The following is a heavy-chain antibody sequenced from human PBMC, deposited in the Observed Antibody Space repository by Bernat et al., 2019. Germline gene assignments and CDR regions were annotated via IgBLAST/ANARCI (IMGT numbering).Heavy chain of an antibody. CDR3: ARPADYGVKDWYFDL. V-gene: IGHV3-11*06. CDR2: ISSSSSYT. D-gene: IGHD4-17*01. J-gene: IGHJ2*01. Sequence: QVQLVESGGGLVKPGGSLRLSCAASGFTFSDYYMSWIRQAPGKGLEWVSYISSSSSYTNYADSVKGRFTISRDNAKNSLYLQMNSLRAEDTAVYYCARPADYGVKDWYFDLWGRGTLLTVSS. CDR1: GFTFSDYY.